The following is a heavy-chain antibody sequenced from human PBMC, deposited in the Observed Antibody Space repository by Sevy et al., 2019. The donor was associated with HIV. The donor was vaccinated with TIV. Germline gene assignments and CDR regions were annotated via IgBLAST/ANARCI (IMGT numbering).Heavy chain of an antibody. V-gene: IGHV4-59*13. CDR1: GGSITGYF. CDR2: IHYRGRT. J-gene: IGHJ4*02. CDR3: ARLLNNGFVNS. Sequence: SETLSLTCTVSGGSITGYFWSWMRQPPGKGLEWIGNIHYRGRTNYNPSLTSRVTISVDTSENHFSLRLTSVTAADTAVYYCARLLNNGFVNSWGQGTLVTVSS. D-gene: IGHD2-8*01.